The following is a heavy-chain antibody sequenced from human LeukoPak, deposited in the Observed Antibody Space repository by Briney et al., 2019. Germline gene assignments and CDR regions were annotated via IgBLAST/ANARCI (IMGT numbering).Heavy chain of an antibody. D-gene: IGHD6-19*01. CDR1: GFTVSSTC. Sequence: PGGSLRLSCAASGFTVSSTCMGWVRQAPGKGLEWVSFLYSGGGGSTYYADSVKGRFTISRDNSKSTLYHEMNSLRAEDTAMYYCARVASDSSGWYHFDQWGQGTLVTVSS. V-gene: IGHV3-53*01. CDR2: LYSGGGGST. CDR3: ARVASDSSGWYHFDQ. J-gene: IGHJ4*02.